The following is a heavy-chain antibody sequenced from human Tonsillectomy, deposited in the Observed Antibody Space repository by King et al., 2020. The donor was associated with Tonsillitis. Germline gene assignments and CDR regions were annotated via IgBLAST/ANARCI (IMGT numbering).Heavy chain of an antibody. CDR3: ARDDSSGWYFGLDY. V-gene: IGHV1-18*01. D-gene: IGHD6-19*01. CDR1: GYTFTSYD. J-gene: IGHJ4*02. CDR2: ISAYNDYT. Sequence: QLVQSGAEVKKPGASVKVSCKASGYTFTSYDINWVRQAPGQGLEWMGWISAYNDYTNYAQKFQGRVTMTTDTSTSTAYMELRSLRSDDTAVYYCARDDSSGWYFGLDYWGQGSLVTVSS.